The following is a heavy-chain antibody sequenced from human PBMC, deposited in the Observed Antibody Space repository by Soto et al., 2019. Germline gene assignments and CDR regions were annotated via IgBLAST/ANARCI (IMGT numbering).Heavy chain of an antibody. CDR2: ISGIGGST. J-gene: IGHJ6*01. CDR1: GFTFSSYA. D-gene: IGHD3-10*01. Sequence: HPGGSLRLSCAASGFTFSSYAMIWVRQAPGKGLECVSAISGIGGSTYYADSVKGRFTISRDDSKNTLYLQMNSLRAADTAVYYFANLWSQHHYYYRYGMDVSAQGTTVTVAS. CDR3: ANLWSQHHYYYRYGMDV. V-gene: IGHV3-23*01.